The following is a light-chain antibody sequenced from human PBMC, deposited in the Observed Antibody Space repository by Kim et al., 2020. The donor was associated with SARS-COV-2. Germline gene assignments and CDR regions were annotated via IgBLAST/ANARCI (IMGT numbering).Light chain of an antibody. J-gene: IGKJ2*01. V-gene: IGKV2-28*01. CDR2: LGS. CDR3: MQALETPYT. CDR1: QSLLHGNGYNY. Sequence: EPASISCRSSQSLLHGNGYNYLDWYLQKAGQSPQLLMYLGSNRASGVPDRFSGSGSGTHFTLRISRVEAEDVGVYFCMQALETPYTFGQGTKLEI.